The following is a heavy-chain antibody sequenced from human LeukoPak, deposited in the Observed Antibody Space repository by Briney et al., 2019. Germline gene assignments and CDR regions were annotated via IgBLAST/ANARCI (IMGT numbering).Heavy chain of an antibody. Sequence: PSETLSLTCAVYGGSFSGYYWSWIRQPPGKGLEWIGEINHSGSTNYNPSLKSRVTISVDTSKNQFSLKLSSVTAADTAVYYCARHKKSRAAPGGAVAGPYYYYYMDVWGKGTTVTISS. CDR3: ARHKKSRAAPGGAVAGPYYYYYMDV. CDR1: GGSFSGYY. CDR2: INHSGST. J-gene: IGHJ6*03. V-gene: IGHV4-34*01. D-gene: IGHD6-19*01.